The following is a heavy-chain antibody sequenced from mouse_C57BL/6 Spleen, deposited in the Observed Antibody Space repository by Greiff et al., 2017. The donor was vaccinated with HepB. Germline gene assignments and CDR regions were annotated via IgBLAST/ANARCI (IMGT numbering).Heavy chain of an antibody. Sequence: EVKLQESGGGLVKPGGSLKLSCAASGFTFSDYGMHWVRQAPEKGLEWVAYISSGSSTIYYADTVKGRFTISRDNAKNTLFLQMTSLRSEDTAMYYCAREENRPGAMDYWGQGTSVTVSS. CDR2: ISSGSSTI. CDR1: GFTFSDYG. V-gene: IGHV5-17*01. D-gene: IGHD2-14*01. J-gene: IGHJ4*01. CDR3: AREENRPGAMDY.